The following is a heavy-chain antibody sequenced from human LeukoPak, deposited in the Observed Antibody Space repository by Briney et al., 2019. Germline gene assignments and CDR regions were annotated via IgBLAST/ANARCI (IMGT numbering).Heavy chain of an antibody. CDR1: GFPFMTYA. Sequence: GGSLRLSCEASGFPFMTYAMNWVRQSPGKGLEWVAFLTRGSSNIQYAESVKGRFTISRDNGKDSLFLQMNSLRAEDTAVYYCARVVPVHEYYNSYMDVWGKGTTATVSS. D-gene: IGHD1-1*01. V-gene: IGHV3-48*01. CDR3: ARVVPVHEYYNSYMDV. CDR2: LTRGSSNI. J-gene: IGHJ6*03.